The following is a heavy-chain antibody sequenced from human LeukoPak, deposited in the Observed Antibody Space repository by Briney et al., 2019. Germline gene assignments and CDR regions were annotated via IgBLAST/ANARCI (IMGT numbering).Heavy chain of an antibody. CDR2: ISYIGST. J-gene: IGHJ3*02. V-gene: IGHV4-59*11. Sequence: SETLSLTCAVSDDSFSSHYWTWIRQPPGKGLEWIGYISYIGSTNYNPTLKSRVTISIDTSKNQFSLKLSSVTAADTAVYYCARDLVTVTKGFDIWGQGTMVSVSS. CDR3: ARDLVTVTKGFDI. CDR1: DDSFSSHY. D-gene: IGHD4-17*01.